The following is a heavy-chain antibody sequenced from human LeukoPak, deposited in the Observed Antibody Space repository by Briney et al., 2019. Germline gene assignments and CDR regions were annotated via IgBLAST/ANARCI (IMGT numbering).Heavy chain of an antibody. CDR3: ARQSGYYRKRDAFDI. D-gene: IGHD3-22*01. J-gene: IGHJ3*02. CDR2: INHSGST. V-gene: IGHV4-34*01. CDR1: GGPFSGYY. Sequence: SETLSLTCAVYGGPFSGYYWSWIRQPPGKGLEWIGEINHSGSTNYNPSLKSRVTISVDTSKNQFSLKLSSVTAADTAVYYCARQSGYYRKRDAFDIWGQGTMVTVSS.